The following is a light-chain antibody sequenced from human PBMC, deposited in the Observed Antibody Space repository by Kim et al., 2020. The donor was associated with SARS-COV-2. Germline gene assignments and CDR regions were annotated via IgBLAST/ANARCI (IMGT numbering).Light chain of an antibody. CDR2: DDN. CDR3: QSYDSSNQV. Sequence: GKTVAISCTGSSGSIASNYVQWYQQLPGSAPTTVIYDDNKRPSGVPDRFSGSIDSSSNSASLTISGLKTEDEADYYCQSYDSSNQVFGGGTQLTVL. J-gene: IGLJ2*01. CDR1: SGSIASNY. V-gene: IGLV6-57*02.